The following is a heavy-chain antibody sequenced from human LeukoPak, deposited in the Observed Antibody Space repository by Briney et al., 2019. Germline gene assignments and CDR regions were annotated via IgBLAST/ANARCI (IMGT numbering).Heavy chain of an antibody. CDR1: GYTFTIYY. D-gene: IGHD3-10*01. CDR3: ARGPRITLIRGGQWYYYMDV. Sequence: ASVKVSCKASGYTFTIYYIHWVRQAPGQGLEWMGLINPSDGSTNYAQKFQGRVTMTRDTSTSTVYMELSSLRSEDTAVYYCARGPRITLIRGGQWYYYMDVWGKGTTVTISS. J-gene: IGHJ6*03. V-gene: IGHV1-46*01. CDR2: INPSDGST.